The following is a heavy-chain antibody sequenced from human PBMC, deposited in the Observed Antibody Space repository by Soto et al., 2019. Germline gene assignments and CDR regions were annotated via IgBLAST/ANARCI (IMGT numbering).Heavy chain of an antibody. Sequence: EVQLVESGGGLVKPGGSLRLSCAASGFTFSSYSMNWVRQAPGKGLEWVSSISSSSSYIYYADSVKGRFTISRDNAKNSLYLQMNSLRAEDTAVYYCATRHSEWFLEGYFDYWGQGTLVTVSS. CDR2: ISSSSSYI. CDR3: ATRHSEWFLEGYFDY. V-gene: IGHV3-21*01. CDR1: GFTFSSYS. J-gene: IGHJ4*02. D-gene: IGHD3-3*01.